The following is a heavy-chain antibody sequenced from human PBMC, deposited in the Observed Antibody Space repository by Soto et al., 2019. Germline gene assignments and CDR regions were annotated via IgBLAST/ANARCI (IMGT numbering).Heavy chain of an antibody. D-gene: IGHD6-13*01. CDR2: IYYSGST. J-gene: IGHJ4*02. CDR3: ARGAIAAQAFDS. Sequence: SETLSLTCTVSGDSIRSYYWSWIRQPPGKELEWIGYIYYSGSTNYNPSLKSRVTISADTSKNQSSLKLTSVTAADTAVYYCARGAIAAQAFDSWGQGTLVTVS. CDR1: GDSIRSYY. V-gene: IGHV4-59*13.